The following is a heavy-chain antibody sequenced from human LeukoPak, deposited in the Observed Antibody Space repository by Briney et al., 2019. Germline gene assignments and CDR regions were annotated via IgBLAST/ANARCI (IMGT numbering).Heavy chain of an antibody. D-gene: IGHD3-16*01. J-gene: IGHJ4*02. CDR1: GFTVISNF. Sequence: GGSLRLSCAASGFTVISNFMSWVRQAPGKGLEWVSVIYTGGSTYYADSVEGRFTISRDNSKNTLYLQMNSLRAEDTAVYYCVRANWGDWGQGTLVTVTS. CDR2: IYTGGST. CDR3: VRANWGD. V-gene: IGHV3-53*01.